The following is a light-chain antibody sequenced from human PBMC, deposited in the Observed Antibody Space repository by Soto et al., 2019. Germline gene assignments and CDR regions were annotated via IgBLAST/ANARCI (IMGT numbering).Light chain of an antibody. CDR3: QQYNNWPIT. J-gene: IGKJ5*01. Sequence: EIVMTQSPATLSVSPGESATLSCRASQSVSSDLAWYQQKPGQAPRLLIYGASTRATGLPARFSGSGSGTQFTLTISSLQSEDFAVYYCQQYNNWPITFGQGTRLEIK. CDR2: GAS. V-gene: IGKV3-15*01. CDR1: QSVSSD.